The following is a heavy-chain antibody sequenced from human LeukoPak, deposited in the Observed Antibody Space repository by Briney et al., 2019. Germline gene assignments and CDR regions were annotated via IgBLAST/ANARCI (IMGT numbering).Heavy chain of an antibody. CDR2: ISGSGGST. CDR3: AKIGYDSSGYYLYYTDY. D-gene: IGHD3-22*01. J-gene: IGHJ4*02. V-gene: IGHV3-23*01. CDR1: GFTFSSCA. Sequence: GGSLRLSCAASGFTFSSCAMSWVRQALGKGLEWVSAISGSGGSTYYADSVKGRFTISRDNSENTLYLQMNSLRAEDTAVYYCAKIGYDSSGYYLYYTDYWGQGTLVTVSS.